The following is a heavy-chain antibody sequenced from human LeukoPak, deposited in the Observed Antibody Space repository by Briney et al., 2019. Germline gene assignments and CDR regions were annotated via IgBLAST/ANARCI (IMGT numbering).Heavy chain of an antibody. CDR2: ISSSSSTI. CDR1: GFTFSSYT. D-gene: IGHD2-8*01. V-gene: IGHV3-48*01. CDR3: ARDRCTNGVCYTFAY. Sequence: GGSLRLSCTASGFTFSSYTMTWVRQAPGKGLEWVSYISSSSSTISYPDSVKGRFTISRDNAKNSLYLQMNNLRAEDTAVYYCARDRCTNGVCYTFAYWGQGTLVTVSS. J-gene: IGHJ4*02.